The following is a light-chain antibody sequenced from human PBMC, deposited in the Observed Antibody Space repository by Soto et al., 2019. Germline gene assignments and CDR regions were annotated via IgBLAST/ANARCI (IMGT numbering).Light chain of an antibody. Sequence: EIVLTQSPATLSLSPGERATLSCRSRQGVSSYLAWYQQKPGQAPTLLIYDASNRATGIPARFSGSGSGTAFTLTISSLEPEDFAVYYCQQRSNGPPITFGQGTRLEIK. J-gene: IGKJ5*01. CDR3: QQRSNGPPIT. CDR2: DAS. CDR1: QGVSSY. V-gene: IGKV3-11*01.